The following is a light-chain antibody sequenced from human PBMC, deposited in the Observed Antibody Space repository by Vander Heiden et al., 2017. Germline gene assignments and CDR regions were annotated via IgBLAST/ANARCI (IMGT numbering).Light chain of an antibody. J-gene: IGKJ2*01. V-gene: IGKV3-20*01. CDR3: QQYGSSPPT. Sequence: EIVLTQSPGTLSLSPGERATLSCRASQSVSCSYLAWYQQKPGQAPRLLIYGASSRATGIPDRFSGSGSGTDFTLTISRLEPEDFAVYYCQQYGSSPPTFGQGTKLEIK. CDR1: QSVSCSY. CDR2: GAS.